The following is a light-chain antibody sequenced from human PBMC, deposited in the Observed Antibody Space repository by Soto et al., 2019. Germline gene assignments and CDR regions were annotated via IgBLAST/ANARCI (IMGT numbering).Light chain of an antibody. V-gene: IGKV4-1*01. CDR3: HQYLSAPLT. Sequence: DIVMTQSPDSLAVSLGERATINCESSQTILYSSNNNNYLAWYQQKPRQPPKLLIYWASTRESGVPDRFSGSGSGTDFTLTISSLQAEDVAVYYCHQYLSAPLTFGQGTKVEIK. CDR2: WAS. J-gene: IGKJ1*01. CDR1: QTILYSSNNNNY.